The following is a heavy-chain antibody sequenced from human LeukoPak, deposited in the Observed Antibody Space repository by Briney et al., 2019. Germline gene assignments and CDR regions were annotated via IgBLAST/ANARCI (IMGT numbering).Heavy chain of an antibody. CDR3: AREGSSGWYGHYYYYMDV. CDR2: IIPIFGTA. Sequence: SVKVSCKASGGTFSSYAISWVRQAPGQGLEWMGGIIPIFGTANYAQKFQGRVTITADKSTSTAYMELSSLRSEDTAVYYCAREGSSGWYGHYYYYMDVWGKGTTVTISS. V-gene: IGHV1-69*06. D-gene: IGHD6-19*01. CDR1: GGTFSSYA. J-gene: IGHJ6*03.